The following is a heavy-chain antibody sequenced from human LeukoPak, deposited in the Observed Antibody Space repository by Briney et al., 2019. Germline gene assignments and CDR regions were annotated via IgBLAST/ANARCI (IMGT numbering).Heavy chain of an antibody. Sequence: SQTLSLTCAVSGGSISSGGYSWSWIRQPPGKGLEWIGYIYHSGSTYYNPSLKSRVTISVDRSKNQFSLKLSSVTAADTAVYYCARVGYYDSSGYYYAGGPDAFDIWGQGTMVTVSS. CDR1: GGSISSGGYS. CDR2: IYHSGST. CDR3: ARVGYYDSSGYYYAGGPDAFDI. J-gene: IGHJ3*02. V-gene: IGHV4-30-2*01. D-gene: IGHD3-22*01.